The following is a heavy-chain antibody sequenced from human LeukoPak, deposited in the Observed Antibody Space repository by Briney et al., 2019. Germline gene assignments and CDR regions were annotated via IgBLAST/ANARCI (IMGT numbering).Heavy chain of an antibody. Sequence: PGVSLTLSCEPSGFPFNNYWKHCPRHARGKARVCVSLIHSDGGTTNYADSVKGRYTISRDNAKNTLYLQMNSLRVEGTAVYYCARDTYSIAEWGRGTLVTVSS. J-gene: IGHJ4*02. V-gene: IGHV3-74*01. D-gene: IGHD1-26*01. CDR2: IHSDGGTT. CDR1: GFPFNNYW. CDR3: ARDTYSIAE.